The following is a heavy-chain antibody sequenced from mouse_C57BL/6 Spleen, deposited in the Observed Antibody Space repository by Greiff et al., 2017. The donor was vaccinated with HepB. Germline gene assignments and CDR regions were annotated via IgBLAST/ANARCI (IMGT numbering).Heavy chain of an antibody. CDR1: GYSITSGYD. CDR3: AREGYDYYAMDY. CDR2: ISYSGST. J-gene: IGHJ4*01. Sequence: EVQLQESGPGMVKPSQSLSLTCTVTGYSITSGYDWHWIRHFPGNKLEWMGYISYSGSTNYNPSLKSRISITHDTSKNHFFLKLNSVTTEDTATYYCAREGYDYYAMDYWGQGTSVTVSS. V-gene: IGHV3-1*01.